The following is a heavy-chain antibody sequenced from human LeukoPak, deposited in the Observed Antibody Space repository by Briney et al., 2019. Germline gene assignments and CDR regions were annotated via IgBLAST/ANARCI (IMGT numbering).Heavy chain of an antibody. J-gene: IGHJ5*02. CDR1: GFTVSTNY. CDR3: APGPPYVT. CDR2: IYSGGST. D-gene: IGHD3-16*01. Sequence: GGSLRLSCAASGFTVSTNYMSWVRQTPGKGLEWVSVIYSGGSTYYADSVKGRFAISRDNSKDTLYLQMNSLRAEDTAVYYCAPGPPYVTWGQGTLVTVSS. V-gene: IGHV3-53*01.